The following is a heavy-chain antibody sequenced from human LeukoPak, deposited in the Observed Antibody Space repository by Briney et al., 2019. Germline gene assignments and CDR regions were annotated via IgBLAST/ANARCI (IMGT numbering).Heavy chain of an antibody. D-gene: IGHD7-27*01. CDR2: IIPIFGTA. CDR1: GGTFSSYA. V-gene: IGHV1-69*05. CDR3: ARDIEGFTGEYYFDY. J-gene: IGHJ4*02. Sequence: SVKVSCKASGGTFSSYAISWVRQAPGQGLEWMGGIIPIFGTANYAQKFQGRVTITTDESTSTAYMEQSSLRSEDTAVYYCARDIEGFTGEYYFDYWGQGTLVTVSS.